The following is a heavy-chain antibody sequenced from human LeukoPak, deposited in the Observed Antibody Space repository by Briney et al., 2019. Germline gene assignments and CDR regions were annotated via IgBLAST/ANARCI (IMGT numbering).Heavy chain of an antibody. Sequence: ASVKVSCKASGYTFASYYMHWVRQAPGQGLEWMGIINPSGGSTSYAQKFQGRVTMTRDTSTSTVYMELSSLRSEDTAVYYCARIIASFWSGYYPWGQGTLVTVSS. CDR1: GYTFASYY. CDR3: ARIIASFWSGYYP. V-gene: IGHV1-46*01. J-gene: IGHJ5*02. CDR2: INPSGGST. D-gene: IGHD3-3*01.